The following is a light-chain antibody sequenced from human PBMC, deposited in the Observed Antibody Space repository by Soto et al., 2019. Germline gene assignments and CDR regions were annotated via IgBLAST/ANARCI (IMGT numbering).Light chain of an antibody. V-gene: IGKV1-33*01. CDR2: VAS. J-gene: IGKJ4*01. Sequence: DIQMTQSPSSLSASVGDRVTITCQASQGISNVVNWYQQKPGKAPKLLIYVASNLETGVPSRFSGRGTETDFTFTISSLQAEDIATYYCQQYHSLPLTLGGGTKVEIK. CDR3: QQYHSLPLT. CDR1: QGISNV.